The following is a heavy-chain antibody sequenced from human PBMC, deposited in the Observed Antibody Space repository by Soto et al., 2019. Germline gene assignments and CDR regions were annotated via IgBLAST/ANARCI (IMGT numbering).Heavy chain of an antibody. Sequence: ASVKVSCKASGYTFTSYDINWVRQATGQGLEWMGWMNAYNGNTNYAQKFQGRVTMTTDTSTSTAYMELRSLRSDDTAVYYCARDLYPYYYGSGSYDRRNWFDPWGQGTLVTVSS. D-gene: IGHD3-10*01. CDR3: ARDLYPYYYGSGSYDRRNWFDP. CDR2: MNAYNGNT. CDR1: GYTFTSYD. V-gene: IGHV1-18*01. J-gene: IGHJ5*02.